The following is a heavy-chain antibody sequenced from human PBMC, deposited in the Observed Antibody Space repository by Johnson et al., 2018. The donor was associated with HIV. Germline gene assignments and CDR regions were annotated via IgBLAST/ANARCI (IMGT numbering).Heavy chain of an antibody. Sequence: QMQLVESGGGVVQPGRSLRLSCVASGFTFSSYAMHWVRQAPGKGLEWVAVISYDGSNKYYADSVKGRFTISRDNSKNTLYLQMNSLRAEDTALYYCARLPSGYSRDAFDIWGQGTMVTVSS. V-gene: IGHV3-30*04. CDR2: ISYDGSNK. CDR3: ARLPSGYSRDAFDI. J-gene: IGHJ3*02. D-gene: IGHD5-18*01. CDR1: GFTFSSYA.